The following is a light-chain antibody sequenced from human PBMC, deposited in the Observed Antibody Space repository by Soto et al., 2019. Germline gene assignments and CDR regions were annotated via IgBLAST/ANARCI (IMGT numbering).Light chain of an antibody. Sequence: EIVLTQSPATLSLSPGERATLSCRASRSVGTFLGWYQQRPGQAPRLLIYDASNRATGIPARFSGSGFGTDFTLTISSLEPEDFGLYFCQQRSKWPPVYTFGQGTKVDI. CDR3: QQRSKWPPVYT. CDR1: RSVGTF. CDR2: DAS. J-gene: IGKJ2*01. V-gene: IGKV3-11*01.